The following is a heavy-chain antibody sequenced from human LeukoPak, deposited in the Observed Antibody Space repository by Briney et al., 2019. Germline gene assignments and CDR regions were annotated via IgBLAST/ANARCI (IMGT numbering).Heavy chain of an antibody. CDR3: AKSYCDYLAYFDS. J-gene: IGHJ4*02. V-gene: IGHV3-23*01. D-gene: IGHD4-17*01. CDR2: ISCGGGTT. CDR1: GFTFSICT. Sequence: GGSLRLSCAASGFTFSICTMSWVRQAPQKRGKWLSGISCGGGTTNYADAVKGRFTISRDKSKNTLFLQMNSLRDEDTAVYYCAKSYCDYLAYFDSWGQGTLVTVSS.